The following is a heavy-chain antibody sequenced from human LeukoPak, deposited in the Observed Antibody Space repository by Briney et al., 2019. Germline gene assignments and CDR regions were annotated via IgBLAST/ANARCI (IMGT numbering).Heavy chain of an antibody. J-gene: IGHJ4*02. V-gene: IGHV3-30*02. CDR3: AGNWNLDY. CDR2: IRYDGSNK. CDR1: GFTFSSYG. Sequence: GGSLRLSCAASGFTFSSYGMHWVRQAPGKGLEWVAFIRYDGSNKYYADSVKGRFTISRDNSKNTLYLQMNSLRVDDTAVYFCAGNWNLDYWGQGTLVTVSS. D-gene: IGHD1-1*01.